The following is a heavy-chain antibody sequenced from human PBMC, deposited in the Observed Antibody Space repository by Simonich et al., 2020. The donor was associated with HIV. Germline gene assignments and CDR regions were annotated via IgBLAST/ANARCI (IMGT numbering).Heavy chain of an antibody. D-gene: IGHD2-2*01. CDR1: GGSFSGYY. J-gene: IGHJ4*02. Sequence: QVQLQQWGAGLLKPSETLSLTCAVYGGSFSGYYWGWIRQPPGKGLEGIGEINHRGSTNYNPSLKSLVTISVDTSKNQFSLKLSSVTAADTAVYYCARGFYQRLYYFDYWGQGTLVTVSS. CDR3: ARGFYQRLYYFDY. CDR2: INHRGST. V-gene: IGHV4-34*01.